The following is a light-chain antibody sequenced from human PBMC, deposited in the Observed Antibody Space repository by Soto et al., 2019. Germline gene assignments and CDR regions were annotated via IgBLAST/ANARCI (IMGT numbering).Light chain of an antibody. J-gene: IGLJ2*01. V-gene: IGLV2-23*01. Sequence: QSALTQPASVSGSPGQSITISCTGTSSDVGSYNLVSWYQQHPGKAPKLMIYEGSKRPSGVSNRFSGSKSGNTASLTISGLQAEDEADYYCCSYAXSXTLFGGGX. CDR2: EGS. CDR3: CSYAXSXTL. CDR1: SSDVGSYNL.